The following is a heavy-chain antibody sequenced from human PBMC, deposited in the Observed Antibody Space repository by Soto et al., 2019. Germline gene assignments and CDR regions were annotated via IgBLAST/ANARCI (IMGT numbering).Heavy chain of an antibody. CDR3: ARSDCSSVGCPPYYFDF. V-gene: IGHV1-2*02. Sequence: QVQLVQSGAEVKKPGASVKVSCKASGYSFIGYYIHWVRQVPGQGLEWLGWVDPNNGATDFAQKLRGRITMTRDTPLRAVYMELSRLRSDDTAMYFCARSDCSSVGCPPYYFDFWGQGALVTVSS. CDR2: VDPNNGAT. J-gene: IGHJ4*02. CDR1: GYSFIGYY. D-gene: IGHD6-13*01.